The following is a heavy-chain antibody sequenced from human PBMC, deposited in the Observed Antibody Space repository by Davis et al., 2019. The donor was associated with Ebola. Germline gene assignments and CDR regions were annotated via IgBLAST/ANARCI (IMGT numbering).Heavy chain of an antibody. V-gene: IGHV1-46*01. CDR2: INPSGGST. CDR3: ARELVPAAIPPYYYYGMDV. CDR1: GYTFTSYY. D-gene: IGHD2-2*02. J-gene: IGHJ6*02. Sequence: AASVKVSCKASGYTFTSYYMHWVRQAPGQGLEWMGIINPSGGSTSYAQKFQGRVTMTRDTSTSTVYMELSSLRSKDTAVYYCARELVPAAIPPYYYYGMDVWGQGTTVTVSS.